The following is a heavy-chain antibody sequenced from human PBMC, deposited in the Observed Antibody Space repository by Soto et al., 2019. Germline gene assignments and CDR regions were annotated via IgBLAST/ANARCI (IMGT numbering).Heavy chain of an antibody. D-gene: IGHD3-3*01. CDR3: ARGVLNYYDFSSGLDSFDY. Sequence: GTLRLSCAASGFTVSSKNMSWVRQAPGKGLEWVSIISNSSSTYYADSVKGRFTISRDNAKNSLYLQMNSLRAEDTAVYYCARGVLNYYDFSSGLDSFDYWGQGTLVTVSS. CDR2: ISNSSST. J-gene: IGHJ4*02. V-gene: IGHV3-21*01. CDR1: GFTVSSKN.